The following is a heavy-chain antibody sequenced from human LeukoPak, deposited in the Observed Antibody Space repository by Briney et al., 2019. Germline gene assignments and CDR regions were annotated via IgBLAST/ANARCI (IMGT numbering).Heavy chain of an antibody. CDR3: ARDPGYCSGGSCYFGWFDP. CDR1: GFTFSSYG. CDR2: ISYDGSNK. V-gene: IGHV3-30*03. Sequence: GGSLRLSCAASGFTFSSYGMHWVRQAPGKGLEWVAVISYDGSNKYYADSVKGRFTISRDNSKNTLYLQMNSLRAEDTAVYYCARDPGYCSGGSCYFGWFDPWGQGTLVTVSS. D-gene: IGHD2-15*01. J-gene: IGHJ5*02.